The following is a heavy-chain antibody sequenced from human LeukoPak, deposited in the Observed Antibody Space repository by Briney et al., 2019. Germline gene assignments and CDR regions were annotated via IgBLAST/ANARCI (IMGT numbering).Heavy chain of an antibody. CDR1: GFTFSSYS. D-gene: IGHD6-13*01. CDR3: ARGEQPLAPFDY. V-gene: IGHV3-21*01. CDR2: ISSSSSYI. J-gene: IGHJ4*02. Sequence: GGSLRLSCAASGFTFSSYSMNWVRQAPGKGLEWVSSISSSSSYIYYADSVKGRFTFSRDNAKNSLYLLMNSLRAEDTAVYYCARGEQPLAPFDYWGQGTLVTVSS.